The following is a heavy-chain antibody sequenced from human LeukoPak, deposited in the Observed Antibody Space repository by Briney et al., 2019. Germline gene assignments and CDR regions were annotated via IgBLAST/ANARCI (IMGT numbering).Heavy chain of an antibody. V-gene: IGHV1-2*02. J-gene: IGHJ4*02. CDR1: GYTFTGYY. CDR3: ARGLYSGYDWRFHFDY. D-gene: IGHD5-12*01. Sequence: GASVKVSCKASGYTFTGYYMHWVRQAPGQGLEWMGWINPNSGGTNYAQKFQGRVTMTRDTSISTAYMELSRLRSDDTAVYYCARGLYSGYDWRFHFDYWGQGTLVTVSS. CDR2: INPNSGGT.